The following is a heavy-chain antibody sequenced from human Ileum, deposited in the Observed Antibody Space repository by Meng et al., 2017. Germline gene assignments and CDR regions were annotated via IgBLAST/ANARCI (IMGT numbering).Heavy chain of an antibody. CDR1: GDSVSSNIAA. V-gene: IGHV6-1*01. CDR3: ARGSWYYYGMDV. J-gene: IGHJ6*02. Sequence: SQIRSLTGAISGDSVSSNIAAWNWIRQSPSRGLEWLGRTYYRSKWNNDYAVSVKSRITINPDTSKNQFSLQLNSVTPEDTAVYYCARGSWYYYGMDVWAQGTTVTVSS. CDR2: TYYRSKWNN.